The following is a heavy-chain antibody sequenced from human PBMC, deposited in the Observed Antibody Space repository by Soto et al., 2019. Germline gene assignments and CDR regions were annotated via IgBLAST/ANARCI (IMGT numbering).Heavy chain of an antibody. V-gene: IGHV1-69*01. CDR3: ARLLVLLYFDWSFDY. J-gene: IGHJ4*02. CDR1: GGTFSSYA. CDR2: IIPIFGTA. D-gene: IGHD3-9*01. Sequence: QVQLVQSGAEVKKPGSSVKVSCKASGGTFSSYAISWVRQAPGQGLEWMGGIIPIFGTANYAQKFQGRVTITAEESTSTAYMELSSLRSEDTAVYYCARLLVLLYFDWSFDYWGQGTLVTVSS.